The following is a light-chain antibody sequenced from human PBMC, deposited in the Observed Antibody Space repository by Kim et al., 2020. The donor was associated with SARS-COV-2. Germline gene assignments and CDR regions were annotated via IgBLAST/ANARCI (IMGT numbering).Light chain of an antibody. CDR3: QRYGSSPLT. Sequence: EIVLTQSPGTLSLSPGERATLSCRPSQSVSRYLAWYQQKPGQAPRLLIYSISTRATGIPDRFTGSGSGTDFTLTISRLEPEDFAMYYCQRYGSSPLTFGGGTKVDIK. CDR1: QSVSRY. V-gene: IGKV3-20*01. CDR2: SIS. J-gene: IGKJ4*01.